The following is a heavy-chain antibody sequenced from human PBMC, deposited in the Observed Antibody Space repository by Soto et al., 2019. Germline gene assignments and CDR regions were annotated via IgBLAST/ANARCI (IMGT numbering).Heavy chain of an antibody. CDR3: AITFRGNADSDAFNI. J-gene: IGHJ3*02. CDR1: GVTVNKYA. V-gene: IGHV3-23*01. D-gene: IGHD1-20*01. CDR2: ISGNGAYT. Sequence: QPWGSLRLSCAASGVTVNKYAITWVRQAPGKGLEWASSISGNGAYTYYADSVKGRFTISRDDSWNTLYLQVNSLRADDTAGHYFAITFRGNADSDAFNIWGQGTMVTVSS.